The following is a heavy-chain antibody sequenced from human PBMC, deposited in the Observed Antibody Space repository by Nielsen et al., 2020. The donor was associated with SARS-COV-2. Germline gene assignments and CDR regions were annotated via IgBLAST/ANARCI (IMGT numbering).Heavy chain of an antibody. V-gene: IGHV3-20*03. Sequence: WIRQPPGKGLEWVSGINWNGGSTGYADSVKGRFTISRDNAKNTLYLQMNSLRAEDTAVYYCARGRWDILFDCWGQGSLVTVSS. CDR2: INWNGGST. J-gene: IGHJ4*02. CDR3: ARGRWDILFDC. D-gene: IGHD1-26*01.